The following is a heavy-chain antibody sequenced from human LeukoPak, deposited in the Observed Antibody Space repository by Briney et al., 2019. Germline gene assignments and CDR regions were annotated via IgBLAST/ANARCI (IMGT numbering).Heavy chain of an antibody. J-gene: IGHJ6*03. V-gene: IGHV4-59*01. CDR1: GGSISSYY. Sequence: TSSETLSLTCTVSGGSISSYYWSWIRQPPGKGLEWIGYIYYSGSTNYNPSLKSRLTISVDTSKNQFSLKLSSVTAADTAVYYCARTTEAHSWRTRYYDYYMDVWGKGTTVAVSS. D-gene: IGHD6-13*01. CDR2: IYYSGST. CDR3: ARTTEAHSWRTRYYDYYMDV.